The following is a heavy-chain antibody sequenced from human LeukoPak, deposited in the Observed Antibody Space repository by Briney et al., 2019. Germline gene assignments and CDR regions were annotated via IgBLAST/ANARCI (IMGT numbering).Heavy chain of an antibody. D-gene: IGHD6-19*01. CDR2: INSDGINT. Sequence: GGSLRLSCAASGFTFSNYWMHWVRQAPGKGLVWVSRINSDGINTSYADSVKGRFTISRDNAKNSLYLQMNSLRAEDTAVYYCAREIAVAGTEGYYYYYMDVWGKGTTVTISS. CDR3: AREIAVAGTEGYYYYYMDV. V-gene: IGHV3-74*01. CDR1: GFTFSNYW. J-gene: IGHJ6*03.